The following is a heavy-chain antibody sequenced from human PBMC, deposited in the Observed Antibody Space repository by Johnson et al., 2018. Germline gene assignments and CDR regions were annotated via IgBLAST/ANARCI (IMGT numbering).Heavy chain of an antibody. CDR2: LCYSGTT. J-gene: IGHJ6*03. D-gene: IGHD5-12*01. Sequence: QVQLQESGPGLVKPSETLSLSCNVSGASISSYCWSWIRQPPWKGLEWIGYLCYSGTTNYSPSLKSRVTVAVDTSKNQFFLKRSTVTAEDTAVYYCARSPLGYDVRTVTATTTAYYYTREVWGKGTTVTVS. CDR1: GASISSYC. CDR3: ARSPLGYDVRTVTATTTAYYYTREV. V-gene: IGHV4-59*01.